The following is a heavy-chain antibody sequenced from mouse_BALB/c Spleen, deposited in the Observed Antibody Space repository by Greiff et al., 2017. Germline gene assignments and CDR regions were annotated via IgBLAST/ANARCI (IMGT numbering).Heavy chain of an antibody. J-gene: IGHJ2*01. CDR2: IWGGGST. CDR3: ARNSGSYNYFDY. V-gene: IGHV2-6-4*01. Sequence: VQLVESGPGLVAPSQSLSITCTVSGFSLYRYSVHWVRQPPGKGLEWLGMIWGGGSTDYTSALKSRLSISKDNSKSQVFLQMNSLQTDDTAMYYCARNSGSYNYFDYWGEGTTLTVSS. CDR1: GFSLYRYS. D-gene: IGHD6-1*01.